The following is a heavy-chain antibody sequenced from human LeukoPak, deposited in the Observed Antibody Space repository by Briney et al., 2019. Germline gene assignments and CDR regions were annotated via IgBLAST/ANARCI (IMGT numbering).Heavy chain of an antibody. J-gene: IGHJ4*02. CDR3: ARDHCSRGSCLGGH. V-gene: IGHV1-69*04. Sequence: SVKVSCKASGDTFITYTFSWVRQAPGQGLEWMGRVIPSLDVSNYAEKLQGRVTINADKSSSTTYMELTSLRSEDTAMYYCARDHCSRGSCLGGHWGQGTLVTVSS. CDR2: VIPSLDVS. D-gene: IGHD2-15*01. CDR1: GDTFITYT.